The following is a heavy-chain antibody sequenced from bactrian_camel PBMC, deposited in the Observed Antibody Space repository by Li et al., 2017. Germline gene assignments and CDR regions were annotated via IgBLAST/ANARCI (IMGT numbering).Heavy chain of an antibody. CDR3: AARDLRVGYGLGSCGPFGY. D-gene: IGHD5*01. Sequence: VQLVESGGGSVQAGGSLRLSCATSVYTACMGWFRQAPGGEREGVAFIYTGTRNTYYADTVKGRFTISQDNAKNTVYLQMNSLKPEDTAVYYCAARDLRVGYGLGSCGPFGYWGQGTQVTVS. CDR1: VYTAC. CDR2: IYTGTRNT. J-gene: IGHJ6*01. V-gene: IGHV3S40*01.